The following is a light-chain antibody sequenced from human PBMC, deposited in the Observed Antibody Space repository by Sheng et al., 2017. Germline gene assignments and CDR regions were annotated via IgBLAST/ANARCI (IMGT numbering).Light chain of an antibody. CDR2: GKN. CDR3: SSRDSSGNRLS. CDR1: SLRSYY. V-gene: IGLV3-19*01. Sequence: SSELTQDPAVSVALGQTVRITCQGDSLRSYYASWYQQKPGQAPVLVIFGKNNRPSGIPDRFSGSYSGNTASLTITGAQAEDEADYYCSSRDSSGNRLSFGTGTKVTVL. J-gene: IGLJ1*01.